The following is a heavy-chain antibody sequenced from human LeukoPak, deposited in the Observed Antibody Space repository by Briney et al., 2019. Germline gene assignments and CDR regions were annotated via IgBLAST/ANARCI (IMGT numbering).Heavy chain of an antibody. Sequence: ASVTVSCKASGYTFTGYYMHCVRQAPGRGLDWIGCINPNSGATNYGRKFQGRVTMTRATSISTAYMELSRLRSDDRAVYYCARHDSSGYLVGVWGQGPTVTVSS. J-gene: IGHJ6*02. CDR1: GYTFTGYY. V-gene: IGHV1-2*02. D-gene: IGHD3-22*01. CDR2: INPNSGAT. CDR3: ARHDSSGYLVGV.